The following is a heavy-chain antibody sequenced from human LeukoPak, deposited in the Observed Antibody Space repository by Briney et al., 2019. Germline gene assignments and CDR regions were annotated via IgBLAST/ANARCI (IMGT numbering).Heavy chain of an antibody. Sequence: SGTLSLTCTVSGGSISSYYWSWIRQPPGKGLEWIGYIYYSGSTNYNPSLKSRVTISVDTSKNQFSLKLSSVTAADTAVYYCASQEYYYDSSGYYHTRFDYWGQGTLVTVSS. CDR2: IYYSGST. D-gene: IGHD3-22*01. CDR1: GGSISSYY. J-gene: IGHJ4*02. CDR3: ASQEYYYDSSGYYHTRFDY. V-gene: IGHV4-59*01.